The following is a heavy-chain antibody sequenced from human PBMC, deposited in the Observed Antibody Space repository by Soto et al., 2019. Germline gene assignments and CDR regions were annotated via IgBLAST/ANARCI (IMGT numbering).Heavy chain of an antibody. J-gene: IGHJ4*02. CDR1: GFTFSSYG. Sequence: GGSLRLSCAASGFTFSSYGMHWVRQAPGKGLEWVAVIWYDGSNKYYADSVKGRFTISRDNSKNTLYLQMNSLRAEDTAVYYCARGKYYDILTGYQYYFDYWGQGTLVTVYS. CDR2: IWYDGSNK. V-gene: IGHV3-33*01. CDR3: ARGKYYDILTGYQYYFDY. D-gene: IGHD3-9*01.